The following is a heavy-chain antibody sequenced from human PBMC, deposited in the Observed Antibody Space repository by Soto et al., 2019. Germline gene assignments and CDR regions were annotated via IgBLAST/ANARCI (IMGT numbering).Heavy chain of an antibody. D-gene: IGHD6-19*01. CDR3: ARDGVAVAGTGEYYFDY. V-gene: IGHV3-33*01. J-gene: IGHJ4*02. CDR2: IWYDGSNK. CDR1: GFTFSSYG. Sequence: GGSLRLSCAASGFTFSSYGMHWVRQAPGKGLEWVAVIWYDGSNKYYADSVKGRFTISRDNSKNTLYLQMNSLRAEDTAVYYCARDGVAVAGTGEYYFDYWGQGTLVTVSS.